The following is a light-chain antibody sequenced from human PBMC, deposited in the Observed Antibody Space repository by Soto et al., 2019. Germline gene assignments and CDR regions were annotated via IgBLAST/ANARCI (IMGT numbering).Light chain of an antibody. Sequence: PITQSPSTLSASVGARVTITCRASESISSWLAWYQKKPGKAPKLLIYKASNLESGVPSRFSGSGSGTELTITISSLQPDDFETYYCQQYKSYSRTFGQGTKVDIK. CDR1: ESISSW. CDR3: QQYKSYSRT. J-gene: IGKJ1*01. CDR2: KAS. V-gene: IGKV1-5*03.